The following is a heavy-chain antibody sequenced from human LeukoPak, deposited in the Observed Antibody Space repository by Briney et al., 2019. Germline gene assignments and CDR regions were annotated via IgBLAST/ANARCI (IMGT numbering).Heavy chain of an antibody. CDR2: ISYDGSNK. CDR3: AREAQDYDYVWGSYRYVGYYFDY. CDR1: GFTFSSYA. D-gene: IGHD3-16*02. Sequence: GGSLRLSCAASGFTFSSYAMHWVRQAPGKGLEWVAVISYDGSNKYYADSVKGRFTISRDNSKNTLYLQMNSLRAEDTAVYYCAREAQDYDYVWGSYRYVGYYFDYWGQGTLVTVSS. J-gene: IGHJ4*02. V-gene: IGHV3-30-3*01.